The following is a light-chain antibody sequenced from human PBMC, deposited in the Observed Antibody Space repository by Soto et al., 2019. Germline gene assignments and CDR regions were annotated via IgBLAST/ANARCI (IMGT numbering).Light chain of an antibody. Sequence: QSVLTQPPSVSAAPGQKVTISCSGSSSNIGNNYVSWYQQLPGTAPKLLIYDNNKRPSGIPGRFSGSKSGTSATLGITGLQTGDEADYYCGTWDSSLCAVVFGGGTKLTVL. V-gene: IGLV1-51*01. J-gene: IGLJ2*01. CDR1: SSNIGNNY. CDR3: GTWDSSLCAVV. CDR2: DNN.